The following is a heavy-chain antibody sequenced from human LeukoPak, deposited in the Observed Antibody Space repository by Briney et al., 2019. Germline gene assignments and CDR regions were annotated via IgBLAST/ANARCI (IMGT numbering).Heavy chain of an antibody. CDR1: GFTFGDYA. Sequence: GGSLRLSCTGSGFTFGDYAMSWFRQAPGKGLGWVGFIRGKGSGGSTEYAASVKGRFTISRDDSRSMAYLQMDGLRTEDTAVYYCTRERDYTDEYWGQGTLVTVSS. CDR3: TRERDYTDEY. CDR2: IRGKGSGGST. D-gene: IGHD4-11*01. V-gene: IGHV3-49*03. J-gene: IGHJ4*02.